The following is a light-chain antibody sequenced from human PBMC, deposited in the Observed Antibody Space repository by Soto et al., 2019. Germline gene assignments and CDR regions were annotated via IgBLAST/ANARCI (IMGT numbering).Light chain of an antibody. V-gene: IGLV1-51*02. CDR1: SSNIGNNY. J-gene: IGLJ3*02. Sequence: QSALTQPPSVSAAPGQKVTISCSGSSSNIGNNYVSWYQHLPATAPRLLIFENNKRPSGIPDRFSGSKSGTSATLAITGLQTGDEADYYCGTWDIRLNINWVFGGGTKLTVL. CDR3: GTWDIRLNINWV. CDR2: ENN.